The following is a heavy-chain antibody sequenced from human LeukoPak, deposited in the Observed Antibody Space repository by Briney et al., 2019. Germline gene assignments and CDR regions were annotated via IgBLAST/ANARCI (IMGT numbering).Heavy chain of an antibody. D-gene: IGHD1-26*01. CDR3: ARDPYSGSYGAYYYYYMDV. Sequence: KAGGSLRLSCAASGFTFSNAWMSWVRQAPGKGLEWVGRIKSKTDGGTTDYAAPVKGRFTISRDDSKNTLYLQMNSLRAEDTAVYYCARDPYSGSYGAYYYYYMDVWGKGTTVTISS. CDR2: IKSKTDGGTT. J-gene: IGHJ6*03. V-gene: IGHV3-15*01. CDR1: GFTFSNAW.